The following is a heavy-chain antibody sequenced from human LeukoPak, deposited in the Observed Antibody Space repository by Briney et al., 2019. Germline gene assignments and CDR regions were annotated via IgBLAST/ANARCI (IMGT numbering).Heavy chain of an antibody. CDR3: ASDYPRYYFYMDV. CDR2: IGVGGT. V-gene: IGHV3-23*01. Sequence: SGGSLRLSCAASGFTFSPYGMGWVRQASGKGLEWVSSIGVGGTYYADSVKGRFTISRDNSKSTLYLEMNGLRAEDTAVYYCASDYPRYYFYMDVWGKGTTVTVSS. D-gene: IGHD4-11*01. J-gene: IGHJ6*03. CDR1: GFTFSPYG.